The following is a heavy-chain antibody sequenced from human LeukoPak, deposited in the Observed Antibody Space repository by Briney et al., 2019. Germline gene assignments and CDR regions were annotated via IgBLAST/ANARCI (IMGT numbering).Heavy chain of an antibody. D-gene: IGHD4-17*01. Sequence: ESGPALVNPTQTLTLTCTFSGFSLSTSGMCVSWIRQPPGKALEWLALIDWDDDKYYSTSLKTRLTISKDTSKNQVVLTMTNMDPVDTATYYCARMRGRDYGVNYYGMDVWGQGTTVTVSS. CDR1: GFSLSTSGMC. CDR3: ARMRGRDYGVNYYGMDV. V-gene: IGHV2-70*01. J-gene: IGHJ6*02. CDR2: IDWDDDK.